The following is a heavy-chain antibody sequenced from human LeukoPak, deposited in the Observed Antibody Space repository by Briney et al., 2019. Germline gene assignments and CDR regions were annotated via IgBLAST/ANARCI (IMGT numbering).Heavy chain of an antibody. V-gene: IGHV3-30*18. J-gene: IGHJ4*02. CDR1: GFTFSSYG. CDR2: IPYDGSNK. D-gene: IGHD3-9*01. Sequence: GGSLRLSCAASGFTFSSYGMHWVRQAPGKGLEWVAVIPYDGSNKYYADSVKGRFTISRDNSKNTLYLQMNSLRAEDTAVYYCAKARITILPHYWGQGTLVTVSS. CDR3: AKARITILPHY.